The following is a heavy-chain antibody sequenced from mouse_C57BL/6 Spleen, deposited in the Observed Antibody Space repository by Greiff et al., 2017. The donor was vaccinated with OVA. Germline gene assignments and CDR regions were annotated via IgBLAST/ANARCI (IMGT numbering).Heavy chain of an antibody. CDR2: IYPGNSDT. CDR1: GYTFTSYW. Sequence: EVQLQESGTVLARPGASVKMSCKPSGYTFTSYWMNWVKQRPGQGLEWIGAIYPGNSDTSYNQKFKGKAKLTAVTSASTAYMELSSLTNEDSAVDYCTRSGLTGACYFDVWGTGTTVTVSS. V-gene: IGHV1-5*01. J-gene: IGHJ1*03. CDR3: TRSGLTGACYFDV. D-gene: IGHD4-1*01.